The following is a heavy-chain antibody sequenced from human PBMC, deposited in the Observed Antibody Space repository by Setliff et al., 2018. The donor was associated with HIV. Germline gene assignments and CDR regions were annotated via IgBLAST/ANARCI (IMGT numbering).Heavy chain of an antibody. CDR1: GGSLSGHY. V-gene: IGHV4-34*01. J-gene: IGHJ4*02. D-gene: IGHD6-13*01. Sequence: LSLTCAVYGGSLSGHYWTWIRQPPGEGLEWIGEINHSGKTNYNPSLKSRVTISVDTSKNQFSLMVTSVTAADTAVYYCVTSSSWSSRLNFWGQGMLVTVSS. CDR3: VTSSSWSSRLNF. CDR2: INHSGKT.